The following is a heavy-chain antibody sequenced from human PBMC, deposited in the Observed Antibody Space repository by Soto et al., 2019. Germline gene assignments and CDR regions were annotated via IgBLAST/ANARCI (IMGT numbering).Heavy chain of an antibody. CDR3: VRTSLVVAAATREDY. V-gene: IGHV3-74*01. Sequence: EVQLVESGGGLVQPGGSLRLSCAASGFTFSSYWMHWVRQAPGKGLVWVSRINSDGSSTSYADSVKGRFTISRDNVKNSLYLQMSSLRAEATAVYYCVRTSLVVAAATREDYWGQGTLVTVSS. J-gene: IGHJ4*02. D-gene: IGHD2-15*01. CDR2: INSDGSST. CDR1: GFTFSSYW.